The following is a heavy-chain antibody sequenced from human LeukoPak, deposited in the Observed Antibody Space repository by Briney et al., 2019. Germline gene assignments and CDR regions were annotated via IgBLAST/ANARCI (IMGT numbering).Heavy chain of an antibody. CDR3: ARRVSAASNWFDP. Sequence: SETLSLTCTFSGDSISGYYWSWIRQPPGKGLEWIGYIYYSGSTNYNPSLESRVTISVDTSKNQFSLKLSSVTAADTAVYYCARRVSAASNWFDPWGQGTLVTVSS. D-gene: IGHD2-2*01. CDR1: GDSISGYY. J-gene: IGHJ5*02. CDR2: IYYSGST. V-gene: IGHV4-59*01.